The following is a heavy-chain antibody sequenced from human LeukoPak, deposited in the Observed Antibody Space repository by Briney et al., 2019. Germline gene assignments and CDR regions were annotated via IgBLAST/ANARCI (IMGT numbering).Heavy chain of an antibody. D-gene: IGHD6-13*01. CDR2: ISYDGSNK. J-gene: IGHJ4*02. CDR1: GFTFSSYA. V-gene: IGHV3-30-3*01. Sequence: GGSLRLSCAASGFTFSSYAMHWVRQAPGKGLEWAAVISYDGSNKYYADSVKGRFTISRDNSKNTLYLQMNSLRAEDTAVYYCATSSSWYYFDYWGQGTLVTVSS. CDR3: ATSSSWYYFDY.